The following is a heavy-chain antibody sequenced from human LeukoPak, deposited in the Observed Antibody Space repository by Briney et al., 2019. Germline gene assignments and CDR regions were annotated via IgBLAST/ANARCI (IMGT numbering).Heavy chain of an antibody. D-gene: IGHD2-15*01. CDR3: ARDFSGY. V-gene: IGHV3-66*02. J-gene: IGHJ4*02. Sequence: PGWSLRLPCAVSGATVNSNYMSWVRQAPGKGLEWVSVIYAGGSTYYIDSVRGRFTISRDISKNTLYLQMNSLRAEDTARYYCARDFSGYWGRGTLVTVSS. CDR2: IYAGGST. CDR1: GATVNSNY.